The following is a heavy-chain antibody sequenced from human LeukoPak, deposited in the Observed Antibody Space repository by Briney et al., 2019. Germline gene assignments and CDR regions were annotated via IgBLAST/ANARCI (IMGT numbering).Heavy chain of an antibody. D-gene: IGHD3-10*01. J-gene: IGHJ6*03. CDR2: IRYDGSNK. CDR1: GFTFSSYG. CDR3: AKDAPRGELYYYYYYMDV. V-gene: IGHV3-30*02. Sequence: TGGSLRLSCAASGFTFSSYGMHWVRQAPGKGLEWVAFIRYDGSNKYYADSVKGRFTISRDNSKNTLYLQMNSLRAEDTAVYYCAKDAPRGELYYYYYYMDVWGKGTTVTISS.